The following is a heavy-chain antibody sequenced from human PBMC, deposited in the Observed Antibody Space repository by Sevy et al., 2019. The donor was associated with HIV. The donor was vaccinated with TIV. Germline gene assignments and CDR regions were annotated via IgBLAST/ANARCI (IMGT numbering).Heavy chain of an antibody. CDR2: IRYDGINK. V-gene: IGHV3-30*02. Sequence: GGSLRLSCAASGFRFNNFGMYWVRQAPGKGLEGVAFIRYDGINKYYVDSVKGRFTISRDNSKNTLYLQMNSLRAEDTAVYYCAKGDYGDYLGSVWGQGTTVTVSS. CDR1: GFRFNNFG. D-gene: IGHD4-17*01. J-gene: IGHJ6*02. CDR3: AKGDYGDYLGSV.